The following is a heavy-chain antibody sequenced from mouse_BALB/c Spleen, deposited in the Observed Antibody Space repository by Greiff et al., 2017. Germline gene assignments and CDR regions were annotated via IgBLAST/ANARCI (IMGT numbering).Heavy chain of an antibody. CDR3: ARGGVPHAYFDV. Sequence: QVQLQQSGAELARPGASVNLSCKASGYTFTSYWMRRLKQRPGQGLEWIGAIYPGDGDTRYTQKFKGKATLTADKSSSTAYMQLSSLASEDSAVYYCARGGVPHAYFDVWGAGTTGTVAA. CDR2: IYPGDGDT. J-gene: IGHJ1*01. CDR1: GYTFTSYW. V-gene: IGHV1-87*01.